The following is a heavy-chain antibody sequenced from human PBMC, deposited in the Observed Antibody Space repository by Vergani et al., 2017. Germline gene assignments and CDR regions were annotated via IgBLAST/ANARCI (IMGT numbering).Heavy chain of an antibody. V-gene: IGHV1-18*01. CDR3: ARDLRNYYGSGSNRGVDY. CDR2: ISAYNGNT. Sequence: QVQLVQSGAEVKKPGASVKVSCKASGYPFTSYGISWVRQAPGQGLEWMGWISAYNGNTNYAQKLQGRVTMTTDTSTSTAYMELRSLRSDDTAVYYCARDLRNYYGSGSNRGVDYWGQGTLVTVSS. CDR1: GYPFTSYG. D-gene: IGHD3-10*01. J-gene: IGHJ4*02.